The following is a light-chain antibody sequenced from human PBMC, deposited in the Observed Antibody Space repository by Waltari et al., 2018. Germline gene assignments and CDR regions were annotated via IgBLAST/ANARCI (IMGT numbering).Light chain of an antibody. CDR3: ASYTYSSNVV. CDR2: DVR. CDR1: SSHVGRYDS. J-gene: IGLJ2*01. Sequence: QSALPQPASVSGSSGQSITISCTGSSSHVGRYDSVSWYQQLPGKAPKLITFDVRVRPSGVSNRFSGSKSGNTASLTISGLQAEDEADYYCASYTYSSNVVFGGGTKVTV. V-gene: IGLV2-14*03.